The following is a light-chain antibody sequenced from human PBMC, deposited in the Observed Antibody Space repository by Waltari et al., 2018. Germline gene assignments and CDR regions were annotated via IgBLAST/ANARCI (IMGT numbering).Light chain of an antibody. CDR1: QSVSSN. CDR2: GAS. J-gene: IGKJ3*01. CDR3: QQYNNWPPVT. Sequence: EIGMTQSPATLSVSPGERATLSCRASQSVSSNLAWYQQKPGQAPRLLIYGASTRATGIPARFSGSGSGTEFTLTISSMQSEDFAVYYCQQYNNWPPVTFGPGTKVYIK. V-gene: IGKV3-15*01.